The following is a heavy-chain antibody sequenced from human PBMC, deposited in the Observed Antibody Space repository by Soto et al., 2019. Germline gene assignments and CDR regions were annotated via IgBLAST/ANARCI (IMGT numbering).Heavy chain of an antibody. Sequence: PSXTLSLTFTVSGGSISSGGYYWSWIRQHPGKGLEWIGYIYYSGSTYYNPSLKSRVTISVDTSKNQFSLKLSSVTAADTAVYYCAGVRGVNWFDPWGQGTLVTVSS. J-gene: IGHJ5*02. D-gene: IGHD3-10*01. CDR1: GGSISSGGYY. CDR2: IYYSGST. V-gene: IGHV4-31*03. CDR3: AGVRGVNWFDP.